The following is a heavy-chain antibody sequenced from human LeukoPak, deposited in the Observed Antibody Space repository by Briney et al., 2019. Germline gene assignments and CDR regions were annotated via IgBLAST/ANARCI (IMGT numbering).Heavy chain of an antibody. Sequence: PGGSLRLSCAASGFTFSSYAMSWVRQAPGKGLQWVSTISNSDGNTYYADSVKGRFTISRDNSKNTLYLQMNGLTAEDTAIYYCAKATGTLGNWGQGILVTVSS. J-gene: IGHJ4*02. CDR3: AKATGTLGN. CDR1: GFTFSSYA. CDR2: ISNSDGNT. D-gene: IGHD1-1*01. V-gene: IGHV3-23*01.